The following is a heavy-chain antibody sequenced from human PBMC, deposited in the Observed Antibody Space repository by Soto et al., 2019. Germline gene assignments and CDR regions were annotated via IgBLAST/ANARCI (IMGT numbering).Heavy chain of an antibody. V-gene: IGHV4-38-2*01. D-gene: IGHD6-25*01. CDR1: GYSISSGYY. J-gene: IGHJ5*01. CDR3: ARVDRGIRIVS. CDR2: IYHSGST. Sequence: SETLSLTCAVSGYSISSGYYWGWIRQPPGKGLEWIGSIYHSGSTYYNPSLKSRVTISVDTSKNQFSLKLSSVTAADTAVYYCARVDRGIRIVSRGDGILVTSPQ.